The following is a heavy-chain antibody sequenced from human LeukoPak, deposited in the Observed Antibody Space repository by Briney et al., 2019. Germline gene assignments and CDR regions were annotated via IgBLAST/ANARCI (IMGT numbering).Heavy chain of an antibody. CDR3: ARRSVVPAAIFGY. J-gene: IGHJ4*02. Sequence: SETLSLTCTVSGGSISSYYWSWIRQPPGKGLEWIGYIYYSGSTNYNPSLKSRVTISVDTSKNQFSLKLSSVTAADTAVYYCARRSVVPAAIFGYWGQGTLVTVSS. CDR1: GGSISSYY. D-gene: IGHD2-2*01. CDR2: IYYSGST. V-gene: IGHV4-59*01.